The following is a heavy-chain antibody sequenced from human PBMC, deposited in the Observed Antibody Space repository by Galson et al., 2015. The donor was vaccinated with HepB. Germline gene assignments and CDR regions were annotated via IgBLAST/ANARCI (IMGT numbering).Heavy chain of an antibody. D-gene: IGHD1-26*01. CDR1: GGSISSGDNY. J-gene: IGHJ6*02. CDR2: IYYSGST. V-gene: IGHV4-31*03. Sequence: TLSLTCTVSGGSISSGDNYWSWIRQHPGKGLEWIGYIYYSGSTDYNPSVKSRVSISVDRSKNQFYLKLSSVTAADTAVYYCARGRVVGATSGTDVWGQGTTVTVSS. CDR3: ARGRVVGATSGTDV.